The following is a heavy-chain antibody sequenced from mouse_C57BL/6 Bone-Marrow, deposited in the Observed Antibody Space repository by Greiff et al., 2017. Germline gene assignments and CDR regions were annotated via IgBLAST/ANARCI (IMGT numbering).Heavy chain of an antibody. J-gene: IGHJ1*03. CDR3: ARRVFTTVVASHYWYFDV. D-gene: IGHD1-1*01. Sequence: QVQLQQSGAELARPGASVKLSCKASGYTFTSYGISWVKQRTGQGLEWIGEIYPRSGNTYYNEKFKGKATLTADKSSSTAYMELSSLTSEDSAVYFCARRVFTTVVASHYWYFDVWGTGTTVTVSS. CDR1: GYTFTSYG. V-gene: IGHV1-81*01. CDR2: IYPRSGNT.